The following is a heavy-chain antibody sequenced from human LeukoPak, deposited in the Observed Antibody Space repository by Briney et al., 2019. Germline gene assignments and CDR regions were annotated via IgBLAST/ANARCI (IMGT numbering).Heavy chain of an antibody. Sequence: MPGGSLRLSCATSGFTFSDYYMSWIRQAPGKGLEWISFINSYSNTIYYADSVKGRFTISRDNSKNTLYLQMNSLRAEDTAVYYCAKGSSGYNWNILDFDYWGQGTLVTVSS. CDR3: AKGSSGYNWNILDFDY. D-gene: IGHD1-1*01. CDR2: INSYSNTI. V-gene: IGHV3-11*01. CDR1: GFTFSDYY. J-gene: IGHJ4*02.